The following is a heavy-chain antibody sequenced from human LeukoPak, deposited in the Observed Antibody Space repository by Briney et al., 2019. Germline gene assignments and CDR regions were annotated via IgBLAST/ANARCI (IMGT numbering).Heavy chain of an antibody. CDR1: GFTFSSYG. Sequence: GRSLRLACAASGFTFSSYGMHWVRQAPGKGLEWVAVISYDGSNKYYADSVKGRFTISRDNSKNTLYLQMNSLRAEDTAVYYCAKDLPAATIYYYYGMGVWGQGTTVTVSS. J-gene: IGHJ6*02. V-gene: IGHV3-30*18. CDR3: AKDLPAATIYYYYGMGV. CDR2: ISYDGSNK. D-gene: IGHD2-2*01.